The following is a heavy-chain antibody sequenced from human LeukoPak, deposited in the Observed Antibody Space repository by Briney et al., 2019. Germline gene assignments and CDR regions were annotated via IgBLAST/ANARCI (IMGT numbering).Heavy chain of an antibody. D-gene: IGHD2/OR15-2a*01. Sequence: GGSLRLSCAATGVTFSSYAMHFFRQAPGHGLELLAIISYDGSNKYYADSVKGRFTISRDNSKNTLYLQMNSLRAEDTAVYYCAKGGGPYIVIRYWYFDLWGRGTLVTVSS. J-gene: IGHJ2*01. V-gene: IGHV3-30-3*01. CDR2: ISYDGSNK. CDR1: GVTFSSYA. CDR3: AKGGGPYIVIRYWYFDL.